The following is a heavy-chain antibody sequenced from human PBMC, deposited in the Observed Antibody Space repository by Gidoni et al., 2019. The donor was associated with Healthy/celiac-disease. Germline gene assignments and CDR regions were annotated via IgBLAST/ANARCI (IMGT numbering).Heavy chain of an antibody. J-gene: IGHJ6*03. D-gene: IGHD2-2*01. CDR2: ISSSSSTI. V-gene: IGHV3-48*02. CDR1: GFTFSSYS. CDR3: ARDRCSSTSCHEGYYYYYYYMDV. Sequence: EVQLVESGGGLVQPGGSLRLSCAASGFTFSSYSMNWVCQAPGKGLEWVSYISSSSSTIYYADSVKGRFTISRDNAKNSLYLQMNSLRDEDTAVYYCARDRCSSTSCHEGYYYYYYYMDVWGKGTTVTVSS.